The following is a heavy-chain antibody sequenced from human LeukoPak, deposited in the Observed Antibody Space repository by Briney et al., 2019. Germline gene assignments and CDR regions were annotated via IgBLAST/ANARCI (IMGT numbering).Heavy chain of an antibody. CDR1: GFIFSNYG. CDR3: AKDIRRGYNFGYDQFAY. J-gene: IGHJ4*02. CDR2: IQYNGTTK. D-gene: IGHD5-18*01. V-gene: IGHV3-30*02. Sequence: GGSLRLSCAASGFIFSNYGMHWVRQAPGKGLEWVAFIQYNGTTKDYADSVKGRFTISRDNSKNTVSLQMNSLTAEDTALYYCAKDIRRGYNFGYDQFAYWGQGTLVTVSS.